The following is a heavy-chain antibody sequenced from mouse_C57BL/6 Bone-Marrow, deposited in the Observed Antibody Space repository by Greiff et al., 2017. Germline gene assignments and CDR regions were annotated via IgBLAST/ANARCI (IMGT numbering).Heavy chain of an antibody. D-gene: IGHD2-3*01. Sequence: EVMLMESGGGLVKPGGSLKLSCAASGFTFSSYAMSWVRQTPEKRLEWVANISDGGSYTYYPAIVKGRFTISRDNAKNNLYMQMSHLTSEDTAMYYWERWLLGAMDYWGQGTAVTVSS. V-gene: IGHV5-4*03. CDR3: ERWLLGAMDY. CDR1: GFTFSSYA. CDR2: ISDGGSYT. J-gene: IGHJ4*01.